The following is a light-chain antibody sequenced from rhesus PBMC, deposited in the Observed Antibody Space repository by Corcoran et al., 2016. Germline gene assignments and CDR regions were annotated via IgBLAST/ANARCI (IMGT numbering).Light chain of an antibody. CDR3: QQYSSSPPT. V-gene: IGKV1-22*01. Sequence: DIQMTQSPSSLSASVGDTVTITCRASQSISSWLAWYQQKPGKAPKLLIYKASTLKSGVPSRLSGSGSGTDFTLTISSLQSEEFATYYCQQYSSSPPTFGQGTKVEIK. CDR1: QSISSW. J-gene: IGKJ1*01. CDR2: KAS.